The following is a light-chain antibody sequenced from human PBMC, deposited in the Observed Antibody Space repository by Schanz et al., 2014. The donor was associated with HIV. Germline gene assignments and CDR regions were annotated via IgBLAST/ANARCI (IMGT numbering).Light chain of an antibody. CDR3: QSYDSTNPGI. CDR2: ESD. V-gene: IGLV6-57*04. CDR1: SGSISSAY. Sequence: NFMLTQPHSVSESPGKTVTISCTRSSGSISSAYVQWYQHRPGSAPITLIYESDQRHSGVPARFSASIDSSSNSATLSISGLEAEDEADYYCQSYDSTNPGIFGGGTKVIVL. J-gene: IGLJ2*01.